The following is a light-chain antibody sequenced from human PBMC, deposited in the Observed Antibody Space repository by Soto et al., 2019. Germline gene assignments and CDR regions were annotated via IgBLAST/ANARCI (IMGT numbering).Light chain of an antibody. V-gene: IGKV3-20*01. CDR1: QSVSSTY. CDR2: GAS. CDR3: QQYGSSPLFT. J-gene: IGKJ3*01. Sequence: EIVLTQSPGTLSLSSGERATLSCRASQSVSSTYLAWYQHKPGQAPRLLIYGASSRATGIPDRFSGSGSGTDFTLTISRLEPEDFAVFYCQQYGSSPLFTFGPGTKVEIK.